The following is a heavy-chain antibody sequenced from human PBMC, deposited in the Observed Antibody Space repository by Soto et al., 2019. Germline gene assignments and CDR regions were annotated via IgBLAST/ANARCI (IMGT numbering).Heavy chain of an antibody. V-gene: IGHV3-23*01. CDR3: AKGRGSGSDYPYYYGMDV. CDR2: ISGSGGST. D-gene: IGHD3-10*01. CDR1: GFNFRNYV. J-gene: IGHJ6*02. Sequence: GWSLRLSCAASGFNFRNYVMSWVRQAPGKGLEWVSTISGSGGSTWYPDSVKGRFTISRDNSKNTLYLQMISLRAEDTAVYYCAKGRGSGSDYPYYYGMDVWGQGTTVTVSS.